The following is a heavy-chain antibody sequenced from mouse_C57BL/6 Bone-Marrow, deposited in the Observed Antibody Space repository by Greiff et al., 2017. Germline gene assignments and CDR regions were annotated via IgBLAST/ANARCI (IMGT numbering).Heavy chain of an antibody. Sequence: VHVKQSGPELVKPGASVKISCKASGYSFTDYNMNWVKQSNGKSLEWIGVINPNYGTTSYNQKFKGKATLTVDQSSSTAYMQLNSLTSEDSAVYYCAKCGNYEAMDYWGQGTSVTVSS. CDR1: GYSFTDYN. CDR2: INPNYGTT. V-gene: IGHV1-39*01. CDR3: AKCGNYEAMDY. J-gene: IGHJ4*01. D-gene: IGHD2-10*02.